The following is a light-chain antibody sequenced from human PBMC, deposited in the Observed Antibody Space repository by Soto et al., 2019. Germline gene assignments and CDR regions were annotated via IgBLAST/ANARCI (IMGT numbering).Light chain of an antibody. CDR3: GSWDRSLSAYV. V-gene: IGLV1-51*01. J-gene: IGLJ1*01. CDR1: SSNIGGNS. Sequence: QSVLTQPPSVSAAPGQKVTISCSGGSSNIGGNSVSWYQQLPGTAPKLLIYDDNKRPSGIPDRFSGSKSGTSATLGITGFQTGDEAHYYCGSWDRSLSAYVFGTRTKVTVL. CDR2: DDN.